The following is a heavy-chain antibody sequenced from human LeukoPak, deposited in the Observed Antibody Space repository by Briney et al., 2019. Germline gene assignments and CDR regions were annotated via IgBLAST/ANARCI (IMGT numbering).Heavy chain of an antibody. CDR2: ISSSGSTI. CDR3: AKGSGWEMSYYYYYMDV. Sequence: SGGSLRLSCAASGFTFSSYEMNWVRQAPGKGLEWVSYISSSGSTIYYADSVKGRFTISRDNAKNSLYLQMNSLRAEDTAVYYCAKGSGWEMSYYYYYMDVWGKGTTVTISS. D-gene: IGHD1-26*01. V-gene: IGHV3-48*03. J-gene: IGHJ6*03. CDR1: GFTFSSYE.